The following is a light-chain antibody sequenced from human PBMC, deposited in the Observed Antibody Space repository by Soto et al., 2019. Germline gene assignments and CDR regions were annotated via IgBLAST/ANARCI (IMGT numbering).Light chain of an antibody. CDR2: RNN. CDR3: AAWDDSLSGYAV. V-gene: IGLV1-47*01. CDR1: SSNIGSNY. Sequence: QAVVTQPPSASGTPGQRVTISCSGSSSNIGSNYVYWYQQLPGTAPKLLTYRNNQRPSGVPDRFSGSKSGTSASLAISGLRSEDEADYYCAAWDDSLSGYAVFGGGTQLTVL. J-gene: IGLJ7*01.